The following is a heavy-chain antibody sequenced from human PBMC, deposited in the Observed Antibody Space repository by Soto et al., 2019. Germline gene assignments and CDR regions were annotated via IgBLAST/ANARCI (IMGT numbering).Heavy chain of an antibody. CDR3: SIGSWSAETFDV. J-gene: IGHJ3*01. V-gene: IGHV1-69*02. CDR1: GGTFSTYT. CDR2: IISMLTVT. Sequence: QVHLEQSGAEVKKPGSSVKVSCKAAGGTFSTYTLIWVRQAPGQGLEWMGRIISMLTVTNSAQKFQGRVTLTADKSTSTAFMELTSLTSDDTAVYYCSIGSWSAETFDVWGQWTMVTVSS. D-gene: IGHD2-2*01.